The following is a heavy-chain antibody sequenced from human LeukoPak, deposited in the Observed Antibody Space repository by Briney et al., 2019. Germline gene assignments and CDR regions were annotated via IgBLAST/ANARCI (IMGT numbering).Heavy chain of an antibody. CDR2: IYSGGNT. CDR1: GFTVSSNY. D-gene: IGHD3-22*01. CDR3: ARDLGGYHKSSGYYYHGMDV. Sequence: PGGSLRLSCAASGFTVSSNYMSWVRQAPGKGLEWVSIIYSGGNTYYADSVKGRFTISRDNSKNTLYLQMNSLRAEDTAVYYCARDLGGYHKSSGYYYHGMDVWGQGTTVTVSS. J-gene: IGHJ6*02. V-gene: IGHV3-66*01.